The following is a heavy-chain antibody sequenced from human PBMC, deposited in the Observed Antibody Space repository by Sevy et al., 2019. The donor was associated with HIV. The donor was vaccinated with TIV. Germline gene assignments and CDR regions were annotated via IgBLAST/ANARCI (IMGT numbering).Heavy chain of an antibody. Sequence: ASVKVSCKASGYTFTSYGISWVRQAPGQGLEWMGWTSVYNGNTKYAQKLQGRVTMTIDTSTSTAYMELRSLRSDDTAVYYCARDTPLGFGELLFDYWGQGTLVTVSS. CDR3: ARDTPLGFGELLFDY. V-gene: IGHV1-18*04. CDR1: GYTFTSYG. D-gene: IGHD3-10*01. CDR2: TSVYNGNT. J-gene: IGHJ4*02.